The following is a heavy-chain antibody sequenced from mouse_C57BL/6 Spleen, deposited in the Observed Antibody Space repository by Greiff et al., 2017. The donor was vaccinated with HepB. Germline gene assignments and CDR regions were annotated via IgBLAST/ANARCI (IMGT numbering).Heavy chain of an antibody. Sequence: EVQVVESGGGLVKPGGSLKLSCAASGFTFSSYAMSWVRQTPEKRLEWVATISDGGSYTYYPDNVKGRFTISRDNAKHNLYLQMSHLKSEDTAMYYCARVDDYAGRDYWGQGTTLTVSS. D-gene: IGHD2-4*01. J-gene: IGHJ2*01. CDR2: ISDGGSYT. CDR1: GFTFSSYA. CDR3: ARVDDYAGRDY. V-gene: IGHV5-4*01.